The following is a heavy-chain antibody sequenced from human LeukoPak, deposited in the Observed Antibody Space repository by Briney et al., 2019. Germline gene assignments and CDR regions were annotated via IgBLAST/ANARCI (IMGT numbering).Heavy chain of an antibody. CDR1: GYSFTSYY. D-gene: IGHD2-2*01. Sequence: ASVKVSCKASGYSFTSYYIHWVRQAPGQELEWMGIINPSGGSTSYAQKFQGRVTMTRDTSTSTVYMELSSLRSEDTAVYYCAREGSYCSSTSCEEGWFDPWGQGTLVTVSS. J-gene: IGHJ5*02. CDR2: INPSGGST. V-gene: IGHV1-46*01. CDR3: AREGSYCSSTSCEEGWFDP.